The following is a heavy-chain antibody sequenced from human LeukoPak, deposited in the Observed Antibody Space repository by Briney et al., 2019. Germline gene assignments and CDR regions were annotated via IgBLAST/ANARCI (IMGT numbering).Heavy chain of an antibody. CDR1: GXSISSSY. CDR3: ARQAYSSGWYTAAY. Sequence: SETLSLTCTVSGXSISSSYWSWIRQPPGKGLEWIASIYDSETTKYNPSLRSRATISSDTSKNQFSLKLSSVTAADTAVYYCARQAYSSGWYTAAYWGQGTLVTVSS. V-gene: IGHV4-59*08. CDR2: IYDSETT. J-gene: IGHJ4*02. D-gene: IGHD6-19*01.